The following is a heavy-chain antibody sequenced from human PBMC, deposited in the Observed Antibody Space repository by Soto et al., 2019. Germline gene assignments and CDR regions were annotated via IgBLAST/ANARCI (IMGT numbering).Heavy chain of an antibody. CDR2: ISGSGGRT. Sequence: EVQLLESGGGLVQPGGSLRLSCAASGFTFSSYAMAWVRQAPGKGLKWVSVISGSGGRTYSADSVKRRFTISRDDSKNTVYLQMNSLRAEDTAVYYCAKVVGYSGYRDAFDIWGQGTMVTVSS. V-gene: IGHV3-23*01. D-gene: IGHD5-12*01. CDR3: AKVVGYSGYRDAFDI. CDR1: GFTFSSYA. J-gene: IGHJ3*02.